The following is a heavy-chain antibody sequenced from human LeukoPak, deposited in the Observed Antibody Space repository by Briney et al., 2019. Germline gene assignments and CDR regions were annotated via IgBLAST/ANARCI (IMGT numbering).Heavy chain of an antibody. D-gene: IGHD1-26*01. CDR3: ATSGIWTPEYFQH. CDR2: ISGYNGNT. CDR1: GFAFSSNG. J-gene: IGHJ1*01. Sequence: VASVKVSFKASGFAFSSNGFNWVRQAPGQGLEWMGWISGYNGNTDYAQKFQGRVSMTTDTSTSTAYMELGTLRSDDTAVYYCATSGIWTPEYFQHWGQGTLVTVSS. V-gene: IGHV1-18*01.